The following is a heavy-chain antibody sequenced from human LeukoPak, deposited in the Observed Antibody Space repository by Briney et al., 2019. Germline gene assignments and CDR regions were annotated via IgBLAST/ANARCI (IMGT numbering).Heavy chain of an antibody. Sequence: PSETLSLTCTVSGHSISSYYWSWIRQPPGKGLEWIGYIYYSGSTNYNPSLKSRVTISVDTSKNQFSLKLSSVTAADTAVYYCASGQDYYDIWGQGTLVTVSS. CDR1: GHSISSYY. V-gene: IGHV4-59*01. D-gene: IGHD3-22*01. CDR3: ASGQDYYDI. CDR2: IYYSGST. J-gene: IGHJ4*02.